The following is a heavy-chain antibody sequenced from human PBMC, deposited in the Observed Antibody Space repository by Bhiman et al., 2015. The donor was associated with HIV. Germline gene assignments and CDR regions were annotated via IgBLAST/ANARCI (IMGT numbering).Heavy chain of an antibody. CDR3: AREAVAGTIYFNY. CDR2: INEDGSEK. V-gene: IGHV3-7*01. CDR1: GFTFSGFW. J-gene: IGHJ4*02. Sequence: EVQLVESGGGVLRPGGSLRLSCAASGFTFSGFWMTWVRQAPGKGLEWVANINEDGSEKYYVDSVKGRFTISRDNAKKSMYLQMNSLGVEDTALYYCAREAVAGTIYFNYWGQGTLVTVSS. D-gene: IGHD6-19*01.